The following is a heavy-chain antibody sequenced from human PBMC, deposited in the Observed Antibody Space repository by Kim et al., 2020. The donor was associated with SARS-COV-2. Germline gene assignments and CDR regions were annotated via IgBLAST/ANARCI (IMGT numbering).Heavy chain of an antibody. J-gene: IGHJ4*02. V-gene: IGHV3-11*03. D-gene: IGHD3-10*01. CDR3: ASHYYGSGSYPLFDY. Sequence: AKGRFTIPRDNAKNSLYLQMNSLRAEDTAVYYCASHYYGSGSYPLFDYWGQGTLVTVSS.